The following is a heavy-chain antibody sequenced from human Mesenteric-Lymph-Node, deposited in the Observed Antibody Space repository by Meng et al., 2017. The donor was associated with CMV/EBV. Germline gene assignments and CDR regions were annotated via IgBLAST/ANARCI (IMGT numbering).Heavy chain of an antibody. V-gene: IGHV3-30*02. CDR3: AKHNYNNALDY. D-gene: IGHD4-11*01. CDR2: IQHDGSDE. CDR1: GFTFSSYA. J-gene: IGHJ4*02. Sequence: GGSLRLSCAASGFTFSSYAMHWVRQAPGKGLEWVAYIQHDGSDEYYGDSLEGRFTVSRDNSRSTLFLHINSLRREDTAVYYCAKHNYNNALDYWGQGALVTVSS.